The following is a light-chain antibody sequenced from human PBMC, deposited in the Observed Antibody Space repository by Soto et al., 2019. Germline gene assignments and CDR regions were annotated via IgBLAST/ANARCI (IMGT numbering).Light chain of an antibody. Sequence: QSVLTQPPSVSGAPGQRVTISCTGSRFNIGAGYDVHWYQQLPGTAPKLLIYGNSNRPSGVPDRLSGSKSGTSASLAITGLQAEDEADYYCQSYDSSLSGFWVFGGGTKLTVL. CDR3: QSYDSSLSGFWV. CDR2: GNS. J-gene: IGLJ3*02. V-gene: IGLV1-40*01. CDR1: RFNIGAGYD.